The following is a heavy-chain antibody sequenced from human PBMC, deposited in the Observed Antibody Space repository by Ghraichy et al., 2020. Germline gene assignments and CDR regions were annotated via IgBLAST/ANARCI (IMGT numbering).Heavy chain of an antibody. CDR3: ARGVSGSYAFDY. V-gene: IGHV3-66*01. CDR2: MFSGGGT. D-gene: IGHD1-26*01. Sequence: LSLTCAASGFTVSSKYMSWVRQAPGKGLEWVSVMFSGGGTYYADSVKARFIISRDNSKNTLYLQMNSLRAEDTAVYYCARGVSGSYAFDYWGQGTLVTVSS. CDR1: GFTVSSKY. J-gene: IGHJ4*02.